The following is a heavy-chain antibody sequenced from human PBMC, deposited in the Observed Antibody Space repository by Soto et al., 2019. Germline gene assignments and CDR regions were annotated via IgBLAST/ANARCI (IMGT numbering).Heavy chain of an antibody. Sequence: QVQLVQSGAEVKKPGASVKVSCKASGYTFTSYAMHWVRQAPGQRLEWMGWINAGNGNTKYSQKFQGRVTITRDTSASTAYMELSSLRSEDTAVYYCASDPAGYERPRPTETNWFDPWGQGTLVTVSS. D-gene: IGHD1-1*01. CDR3: ASDPAGYERPRPTETNWFDP. V-gene: IGHV1-3*01. J-gene: IGHJ5*02. CDR1: GYTFTSYA. CDR2: INAGNGNT.